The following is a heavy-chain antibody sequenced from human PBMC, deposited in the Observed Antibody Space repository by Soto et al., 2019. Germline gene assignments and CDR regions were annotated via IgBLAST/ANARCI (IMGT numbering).Heavy chain of an antibody. V-gene: IGHV3-74*01. CDR3: EREIAAAGTAFDI. CDR2: INSDGSST. D-gene: IGHD6-13*01. Sequence: PXXSLSLSCAASGFTFSSYWMHWVPQAPGKGLWWVSRINSDGSSTSYADSVKGRFTISRDNAKNTLYLQMNSLRAEETVVYYCEREIAAAGTAFDIWGQGTMVTVSS. J-gene: IGHJ3*02. CDR1: GFTFSSYW.